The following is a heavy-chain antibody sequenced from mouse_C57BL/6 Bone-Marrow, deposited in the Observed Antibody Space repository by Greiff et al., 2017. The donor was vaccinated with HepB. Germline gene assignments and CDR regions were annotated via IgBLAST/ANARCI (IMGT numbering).Heavy chain of an antibody. CDR2: IDPSDSYI. V-gene: IGHV1-50*01. CDR1: GYTFTSYW. D-gene: IGHD3-1*01. Sequence: QVQLQQPGAEFVKPGASVKLSCKASGYTFTSYWMQWVKQRPGQGLEWIGEIDPSDSYINYNQKFKGKATLTVDTSSSTAYMQLSSLTSEDSAVYYGARRASLLSWFAYWGRGTRVTVSA. CDR3: ARRASLLSWFAY. J-gene: IGHJ3*01.